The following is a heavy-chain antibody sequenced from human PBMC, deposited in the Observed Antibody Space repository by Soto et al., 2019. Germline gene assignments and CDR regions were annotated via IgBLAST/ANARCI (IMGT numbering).Heavy chain of an antibody. V-gene: IGHV4-30-4*01. J-gene: IGHJ5*02. D-gene: IGHD7-27*01. CDR3: ATPSITGDWFDP. CDR1: GGSISSGDYY. Sequence: SETLSLTCTVSGGSISSGDYYWSWIRQPPGKGLEWIGYIYYSGSTYYNPSLKSRVTISVDTSKNQFSLKLSSVTAADTAVYYCATPSITGDWFDPWGQGTLVTVSS. CDR2: IYYSGST.